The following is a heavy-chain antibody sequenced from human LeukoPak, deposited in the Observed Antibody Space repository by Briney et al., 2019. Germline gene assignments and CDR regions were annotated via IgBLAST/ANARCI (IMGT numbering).Heavy chain of an antibody. Sequence: GGSLRLSCAPSGFTFSKAWMRGVGQAPGKGGEWVGWIKSKKDGGKTDYAAPEKGKFTISRDHAKNTLYLQMNSLKPEDTAVYYCNTDSLVMNYWGQGTLVTVSS. D-gene: IGHD2-21*01. J-gene: IGHJ4*02. CDR3: NTDSLVMNY. CDR2: IKSKKDGGKT. V-gene: IGHV3-15*01. CDR1: GFTFSKAW.